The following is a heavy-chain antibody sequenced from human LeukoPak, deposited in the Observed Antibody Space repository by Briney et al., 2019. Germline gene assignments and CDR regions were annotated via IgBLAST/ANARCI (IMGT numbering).Heavy chain of an antibody. D-gene: IGHD6-19*01. J-gene: IGHJ4*02. CDR1: GFTFGTYA. CDR3: AREMEGSGWSPDY. CDR2: VRYDGRSK. Sequence: PGGSLRLSCAASGFTFGTYAMHWVRQAPGKGLEWLAMVRYDGRSKYYADSLKGRFTISRDNSKNTLYLQMNSLRAEDTAVYYCAREMEGSGWSPDYWGQGTLVTVSS. V-gene: IGHV3-30*02.